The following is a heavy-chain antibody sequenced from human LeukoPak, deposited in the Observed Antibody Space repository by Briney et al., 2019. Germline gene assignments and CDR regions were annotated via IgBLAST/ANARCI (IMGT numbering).Heavy chain of an antibody. CDR2: IYYSGST. V-gene: IGHV4-59*08. CDR1: GGSISSYY. CDR3: ARHIRGAYYYFDY. Sequence: SETLSLTCTASGGSISSYYWSWIRQPPGKGLEWIGYIYYSGSTNYNPSLKSRVTISVDTSKNQFSLKLNSVTAADTAVYYCARHIRGAYYYFDYWGQGTLVTVSS. D-gene: IGHD3-10*01. J-gene: IGHJ4*02.